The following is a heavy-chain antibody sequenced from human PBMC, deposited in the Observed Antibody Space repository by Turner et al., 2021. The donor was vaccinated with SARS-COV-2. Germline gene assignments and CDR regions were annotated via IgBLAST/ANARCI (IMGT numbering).Heavy chain of an antibody. D-gene: IGHD4-17*01. J-gene: IGHJ6*02. CDR3: ARHSTVTENYSNGMDV. CDR2: IYYSGGT. Sequence: QVQLQESGPGLVKPSATVSLTCTVSGGSMRSNYWTWVRQPPGKGLEWIGHIYYSGGTNYNPSLKSRVTISSDTSKNQFSLSLSSVTSADTAVYYCARHSTVTENYSNGMDVWGQGTTVTFS. V-gene: IGHV4-59*08. CDR1: GGSMRSNY.